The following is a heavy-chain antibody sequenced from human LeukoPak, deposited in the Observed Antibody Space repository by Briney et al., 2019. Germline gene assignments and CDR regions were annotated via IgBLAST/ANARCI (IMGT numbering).Heavy chain of an antibody. J-gene: IGHJ6*03. Sequence: SETLSPTCTVSGGSINSGDYYWSWIRQPPGKGLEWIGYIYYSGSTYYNPSLKSRVTISVDTSKNQFSLQLSSVTAADTAVYYCATERPEWGAYSLLEYYYMDVWGKGTTVTVSS. CDR3: ATERPEWGAYSLLEYYYMDV. CDR1: GGSINSGDYY. V-gene: IGHV4-30-4*08. D-gene: IGHD1-1*01. CDR2: IYYSGST.